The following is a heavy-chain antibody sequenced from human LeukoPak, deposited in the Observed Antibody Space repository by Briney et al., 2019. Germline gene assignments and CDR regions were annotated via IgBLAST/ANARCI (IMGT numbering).Heavy chain of an antibody. CDR2: IRSKANSYAT. CDR3: TRPPSRPYCSSTCCYSDDY. V-gene: IGHV3-73*01. CDR1: GFTFSGSA. Sequence: GGSLKLSCAASGFTFSGSAMHWVPQASGKGLEWVGRIRSKANSYATAYAASVKGRFTISRDDSKNTAYLQMNSLKTEDTAVYYCTRPPSRPYCSSTCCYSDDYWGQGTLVTVSS. J-gene: IGHJ4*02. D-gene: IGHD2-2*01.